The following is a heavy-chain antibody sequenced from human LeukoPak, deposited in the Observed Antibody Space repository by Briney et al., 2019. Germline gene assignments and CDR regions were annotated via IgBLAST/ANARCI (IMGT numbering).Heavy chain of an antibody. CDR2: CHYGGST. CDR3: ASHLSMVRGIGIFDY. Sequence: SETLCLSCAVSGDSITSSNNYWGCNRPPPGKGLEWVMSCHYGGSTSYNSPLKSRVPRSVDTSNNEFSRKLSSVTAADTAVYYCASHLSMVRGIGIFDYGGQGTLVTVPS. D-gene: IGHD3-10*01. J-gene: IGHJ4*02. CDR1: GDSITSSNNY. V-gene: IGHV4-39*01.